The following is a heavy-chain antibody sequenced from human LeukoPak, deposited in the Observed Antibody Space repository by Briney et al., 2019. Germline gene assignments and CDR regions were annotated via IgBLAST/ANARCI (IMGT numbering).Heavy chain of an antibody. Sequence: ASVKVSCKTSGYTFIGYYIHWVRQAPGQGLEWMGWINPNSGGTNYAQVFQGRVTMTRDTSISTAYMELSRLRSDDTAVYYCAGGSYYDNSPLDSWGQGTLVTVSS. V-gene: IGHV1-2*02. J-gene: IGHJ4*02. CDR1: GYTFIGYY. CDR3: AGGSYYDNSPLDS. D-gene: IGHD3-22*01. CDR2: INPNSGGT.